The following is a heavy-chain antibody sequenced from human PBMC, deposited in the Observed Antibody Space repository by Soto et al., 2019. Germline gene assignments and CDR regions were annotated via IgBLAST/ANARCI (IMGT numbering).Heavy chain of an antibody. Sequence: GGSLRLSCAASGFTFSSYAMHWVRQAPGKGLEWVAVISYDGSNKYYADSVKGRFTISRDNSKNTLYLQMNSLRAEDTAVYYCARGIAVAGTGHYYVMDVWGQGTTVIVSS. CDR3: ARGIAVAGTGHYYVMDV. CDR2: ISYDGSNK. D-gene: IGHD6-19*01. CDR1: GFTFSSYA. V-gene: IGHV3-30-3*01. J-gene: IGHJ6*02.